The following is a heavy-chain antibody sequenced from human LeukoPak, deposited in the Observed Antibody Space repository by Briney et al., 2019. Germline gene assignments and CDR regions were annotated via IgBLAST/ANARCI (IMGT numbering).Heavy chain of an antibody. Sequence: SETLSLTCTVSGGSISSYYWSWIRQPPGKGLEWIGYIYYSGSTNYNPSLKSRVTISVDTSKNQFSLKLSSVTAADTAVYYCARHLYCSSTSCYPFDPWGQGTLVTVSS. J-gene: IGHJ5*02. CDR1: GGSISSYY. CDR3: ARHLYCSSTSCYPFDP. V-gene: IGHV4-59*08. CDR2: IYYSGST. D-gene: IGHD2-2*01.